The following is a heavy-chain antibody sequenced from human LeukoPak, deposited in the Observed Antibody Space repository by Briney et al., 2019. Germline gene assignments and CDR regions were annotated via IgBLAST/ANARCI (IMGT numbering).Heavy chain of an antibody. Sequence: SSETLSLTCTVSGGSISSYYWSWIRQPPGKGLEWIGYIYYSGSTNYNPSLKSQVTISVDTSKNQFSLKLSSVTAADTAVYYCAKKGSGLTGTTVGLDYWGQGTLVTVSS. CDR1: GGSISSYY. CDR2: IYYSGST. J-gene: IGHJ4*02. D-gene: IGHD1-20*01. V-gene: IGHV4-59*01. CDR3: AKKGSGLTGTTVGLDY.